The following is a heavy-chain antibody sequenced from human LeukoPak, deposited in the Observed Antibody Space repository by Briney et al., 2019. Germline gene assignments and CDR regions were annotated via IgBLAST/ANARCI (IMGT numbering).Heavy chain of an antibody. Sequence: GGSLRLSCAASGFTFSNYGMHWVRQAPGKGLQWVAVIWYDGSNEYYTGSVKGRFTISRDNAHNTLYLQMNSLRAEDTAVYYCARGSQSTWGFFAYWGQGTRVTVSS. CDR3: ARGSQSTWGFFAY. D-gene: IGHD1-1*01. J-gene: IGHJ4*02. CDR2: IWYDGSNE. CDR1: GFTFSNYG. V-gene: IGHV3-33*01.